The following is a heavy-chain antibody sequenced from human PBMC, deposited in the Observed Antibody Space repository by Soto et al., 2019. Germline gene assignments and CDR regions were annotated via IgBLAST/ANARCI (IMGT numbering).Heavy chain of an antibody. V-gene: IGHV5-51*01. Sequence: GESLKISCTGSGYSFAAYWICWVRQMPGKGLEWMGIIYPGDSDTRYSPSFQGQVTISADKSINTAYLQWSSLKASDTAIYYCARPYGVHPLYFFDYWGQGTLVTVSS. CDR3: ARPYGVHPLYFFDY. CDR1: GYSFAAYW. J-gene: IGHJ4*02. CDR2: IYPGDSDT. D-gene: IGHD4-17*01.